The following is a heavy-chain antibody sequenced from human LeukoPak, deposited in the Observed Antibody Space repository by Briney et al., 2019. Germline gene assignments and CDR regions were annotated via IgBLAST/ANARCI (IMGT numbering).Heavy chain of an antibody. V-gene: IGHV4-4*02. D-gene: IGHD2-8*01. Sequence: SETLSLTCGVSGGSVTSTNWWTWVRQPPGKGLEWIGEVHLEGRTNYNPSLESRLTISVDLSENHISLKLTSVPAADTAVYYCARDRACSNGVCSYFDYWGQGTVVTVSS. CDR2: VHLEGRT. CDR1: GGSVTSTNW. CDR3: ARDRACSNGVCSYFDY. J-gene: IGHJ4*02.